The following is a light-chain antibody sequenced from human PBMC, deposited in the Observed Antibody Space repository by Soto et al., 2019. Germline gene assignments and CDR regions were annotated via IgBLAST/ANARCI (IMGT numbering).Light chain of an antibody. CDR3: MRSLQPPIT. Sequence: DLVLTQTPLSLSVTPGQPASISCEPRQTIIHSDGNTYLYWYLQKAGQPPQLLIYEVSKRFSGVPDRFSGSGSGTDFTLKISRVEAEDVGVYYCMRSLQPPITFGQGTRLEIK. V-gene: IGKV2D-29*01. CDR1: QTIIHSDGNTY. J-gene: IGKJ5*01. CDR2: EVS.